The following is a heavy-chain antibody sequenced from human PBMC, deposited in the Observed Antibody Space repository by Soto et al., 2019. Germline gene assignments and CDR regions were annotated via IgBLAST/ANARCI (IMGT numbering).Heavy chain of an antibody. Sequence: TLSLTCTVSGDSISSGNKYWSWIRQPPGKGLEWIGYIFSSGTTYYNPSLKSRLTMSLDASQNQFSLKLNSLTDADTAVYYCARGNREVISVFDYCGQGTLVTVSS. D-gene: IGHD3-22*01. J-gene: IGHJ4*02. CDR1: GDSISSGNKY. V-gene: IGHV4-30-4*01. CDR2: IFSSGTT. CDR3: ARGNREVISVFDY.